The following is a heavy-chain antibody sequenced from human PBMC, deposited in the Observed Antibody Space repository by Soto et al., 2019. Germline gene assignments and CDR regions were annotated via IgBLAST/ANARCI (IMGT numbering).Heavy chain of an antibody. CDR2: IYYSGST. J-gene: IGHJ5*02. CDR1: GGSISSSSYY. CDR3: ARHSKIGCVHIAAARRGFDP. Sequence: QLQLQESGPGLVKPSETLSLTCTVSGGSISSSSYYWGWIRQPPGKGLEWIGSIYYSGSTYYNPSLKSRVTISVDTSKNQFSLKLSSVTAADTAVYYCARHSKIGCVHIAAARRGFDPWGQGTLVTVSS. D-gene: IGHD6-13*01. V-gene: IGHV4-39*01.